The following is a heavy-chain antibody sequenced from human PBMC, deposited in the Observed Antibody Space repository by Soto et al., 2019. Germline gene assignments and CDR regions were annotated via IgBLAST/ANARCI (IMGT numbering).Heavy chain of an antibody. CDR3: ARDGYDYDTSSDYLGY. Sequence: EVQLVESGGGLVQPGGSLRLSCAASGFTFRNYWMHWARQVPGKGLVWVSRIDSVGISTTYADSVKGRFTISRDNAKNTLYLEMNSLRAEHTAIYYCARDGYDYDTSSDYLGYWGQGTLVSVSS. CDR1: GFTFRNYW. CDR2: IDSVGIST. J-gene: IGHJ4*02. V-gene: IGHV3-74*01. D-gene: IGHD3-22*01.